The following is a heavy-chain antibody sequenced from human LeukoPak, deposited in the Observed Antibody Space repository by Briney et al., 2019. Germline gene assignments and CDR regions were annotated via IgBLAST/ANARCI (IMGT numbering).Heavy chain of an antibody. CDR3: ARRNILTEGEAFDI. CDR1: GGSISSYY. D-gene: IGHD3-9*01. CDR2: IYNTRST. J-gene: IGHJ3*02. V-gene: IGHV4-59*08. Sequence: SSETLFLTCSVSGGSISSYYWTWIRQPPEKGLEWIGFIYNTRSTNYNPSLKSRVTISFDTSKNQFSLKLNSVTAADTAVYYCARRNILTEGEAFDIWDQGTLVTV.